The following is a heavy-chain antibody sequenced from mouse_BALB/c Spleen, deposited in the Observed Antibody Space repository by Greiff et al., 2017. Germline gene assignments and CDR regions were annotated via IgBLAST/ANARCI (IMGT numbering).Heavy chain of an antibody. CDR3: ARGGGYPRYFDV. D-gene: IGHD2-2*01. Sequence: EVLLVESGGGLVKPGGSLKLSCAASGFTFSSYAMSWVRQTPEKRLEWVASISSGGSTYYPDSVKGRFTISRDNARNILYLQMSSLRSEDTAMYYCARGGGYPRYFDVGGAGNTVTVSS. CDR1: GFTFSSYA. J-gene: IGHJ1*01. CDR2: ISSGGST. V-gene: IGHV5-6-5*01.